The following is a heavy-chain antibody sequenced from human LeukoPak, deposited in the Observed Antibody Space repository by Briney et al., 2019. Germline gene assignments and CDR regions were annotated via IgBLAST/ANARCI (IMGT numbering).Heavy chain of an antibody. CDR2: IYYSGST. CDR1: GGSISSYY. V-gene: IGHV4-59*08. D-gene: IGHD5-18*01. Sequence: SETLSLTCTVSGGSISSYYWSWIRQPPGEGLEWIGYIYYSGSTNYNPSLKSRVTISVDTSKNQFSLKLSSVTAADTAVYYCARLTRGYSYGYDYWGRGTLVTVSS. CDR3: ARLTRGYSYGYDY. J-gene: IGHJ4*02.